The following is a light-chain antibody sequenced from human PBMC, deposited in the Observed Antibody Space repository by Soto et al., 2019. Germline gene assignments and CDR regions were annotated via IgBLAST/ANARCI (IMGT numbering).Light chain of an antibody. CDR3: SSYTISSTDV. J-gene: IGLJ1*01. Sequence: QSALTQPASVSGSPGQSITISCTGTSSDVAGDNYVSWYQQHPGKAPRLIMSDVTNRPSGVSNRFSGSKSGNTASLTISGLQAEDEADYYCSSYTISSTDVFGSGTKLTVL. CDR2: DVT. CDR1: SSDVAGDNY. V-gene: IGLV2-14*03.